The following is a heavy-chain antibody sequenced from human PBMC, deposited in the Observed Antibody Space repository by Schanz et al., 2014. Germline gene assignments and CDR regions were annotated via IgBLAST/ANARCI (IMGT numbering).Heavy chain of an antibody. Sequence: VPLLESGGGLVQPGGSLRLSCAASGFTFSDYYMAWIRQAPGKGLEWVANIGYDGSEKYYVDSVKGRFTISRDNSKDTLYLQMSGLTPEDTAVYYCARDHPHRGVTGYYNDVWGQGTSVTVSS. D-gene: IGHD3-9*01. CDR1: GFTFSDYY. CDR3: ARDHPHRGVTGYYNDV. V-gene: IGHV3-33*08. J-gene: IGHJ6*02. CDR2: IGYDGSEK.